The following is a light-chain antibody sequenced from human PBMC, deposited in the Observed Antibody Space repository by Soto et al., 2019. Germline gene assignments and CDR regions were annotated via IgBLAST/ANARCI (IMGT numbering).Light chain of an antibody. V-gene: IGKV3-20*01. CDR1: QSVSSR. Sequence: EVVLTQSPGTLSLSPGERGTLSCRASQSVSSRLAWYQHKPGQAPRLLISGASSMATGIPDRFSGSGSGTDFTLTISRLEPEEFALYYCQHYGASPITVGQGTRLEIK. J-gene: IGKJ5*01. CDR2: GAS. CDR3: QHYGASPIT.